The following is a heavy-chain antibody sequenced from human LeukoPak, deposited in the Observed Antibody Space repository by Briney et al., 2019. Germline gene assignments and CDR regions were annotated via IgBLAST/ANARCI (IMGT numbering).Heavy chain of an antibody. CDR1: GFTFSSYD. CDR2: IGTAGDT. V-gene: IGHV3-13*01. D-gene: IGHD6-19*01. Sequence: GGSLRLSCAASGFTFSSYDMHWVRQATGKGLEWVSAIGTAGDTYYPGSVKGRFTISRENAKNSLYLQMNSLRAGDTAVYYCARDRLGNDAFDIWGQGTMVTVSS. CDR3: ARDRLGNDAFDI. J-gene: IGHJ3*02.